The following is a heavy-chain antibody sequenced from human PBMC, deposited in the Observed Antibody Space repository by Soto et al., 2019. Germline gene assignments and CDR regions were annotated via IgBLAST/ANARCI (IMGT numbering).Heavy chain of an antibody. CDR2: ISRDGGTK. CDR1: GFTVSTYG. CDR3: TGEVASGY. D-gene: IGHD2-8*02. V-gene: IGHV3-30*03. Sequence: QVQLVESGGGVVQPGRSLRLSCAVSGFTVSTYGMHWVRQAPGKGLEWVAVISRDGGTKYYADSVKGRFTISRDNSRNTLCLEMNRLRGDDMAVNYCTGEVASGYWGQGTLVTVSS. J-gene: IGHJ4*02.